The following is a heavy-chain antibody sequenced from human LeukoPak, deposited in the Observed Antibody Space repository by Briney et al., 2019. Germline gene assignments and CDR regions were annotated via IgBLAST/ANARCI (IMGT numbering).Heavy chain of an antibody. CDR2: IVVGGGNT. CDR3: AAAVAGTSLFDY. Sequence: ASVKVSCKASGFTFTSSAMQWVRQARGQRLEWIGWIVVGGGNTNYAQKFQERVTITRDMSTSTAYMELSSLRSEDTAVYYCAAAVAGTSLFDYWGQGTLVTVSS. J-gene: IGHJ4*02. V-gene: IGHV1-58*02. CDR1: GFTFTSSA. D-gene: IGHD6-19*01.